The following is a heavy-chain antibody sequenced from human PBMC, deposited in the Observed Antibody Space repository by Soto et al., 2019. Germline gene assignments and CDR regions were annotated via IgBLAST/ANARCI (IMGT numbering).Heavy chain of an antibody. J-gene: IGHJ5*02. CDR3: ARHCTGGSCYSAQAFDP. CDR2: IFPGDSDT. Sequence: EVQLVQSGAEVKKPGESLKISCKGSGYSFTSYWIGWVRQMPGKGLVWLGIIFPGDSDTRYSPSFQGQVTISADKSISTAYLQWSSLKASDTAMYYCARHCTGGSCYSAQAFDPWGQGTLVTVSS. CDR1: GYSFTSYW. V-gene: IGHV5-51*01. D-gene: IGHD2-15*01.